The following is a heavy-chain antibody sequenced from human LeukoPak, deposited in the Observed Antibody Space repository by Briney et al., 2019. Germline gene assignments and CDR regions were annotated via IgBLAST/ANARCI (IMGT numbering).Heavy chain of an antibody. J-gene: IGHJ4*02. CDR2: ISGSGGST. D-gene: IGHD3-10*01. V-gene: IGHV3-23*01. CDR3: AKGSETMVRGVRPPDY. CDR1: GFTFSSYA. Sequence: GGSPRLSCAASGFTFSSYAMSWVRQAPGKGLEWVSAISGSGGSTYYADSVKGRFTISRDNSKNTLYLQMNSLRAEDTAVYYCAKGSETMVRGVRPPDYWGQGTLVTVSS.